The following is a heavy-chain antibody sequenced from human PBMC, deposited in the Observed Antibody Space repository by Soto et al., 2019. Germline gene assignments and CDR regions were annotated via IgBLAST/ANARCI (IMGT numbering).Heavy chain of an antibody. V-gene: IGHV4-4*02. CDR3: AREIVTAGGNNYFDP. CDR1: GGTVASSHW. CDR2: VYHTGDA. Sequence: SETLSLTCGVSGGTVASSHWWSWVRQSPGRGLEWIGNVYHTGDANFNPSLQSRVTFSVDKSNNQFSLRLTSVTAADTAVYFCAREIVTAGGNNYFDPWGPGTLVTVSS. D-gene: IGHD2-21*02. J-gene: IGHJ5*02.